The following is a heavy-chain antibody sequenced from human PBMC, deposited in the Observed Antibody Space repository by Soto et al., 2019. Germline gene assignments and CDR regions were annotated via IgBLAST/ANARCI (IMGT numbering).Heavy chain of an antibody. CDR3: AKEDMLYCISTPCRDALAI. V-gene: IGHV1-69*04. J-gene: IGHJ3*02. CDR2: IIPILGIA. D-gene: IGHD2-2*01. Sequence: SVKVSCKASGGTFSSYTISWVRQAPGQGLEWMGRIIPILGIANYAQKFQGRVTITADKSKNTLYLQMDSLRAEDTAVYYCAKEDMLYCISTPCRDALAIWSQGTMVTVSS. CDR1: GGTFSSYT.